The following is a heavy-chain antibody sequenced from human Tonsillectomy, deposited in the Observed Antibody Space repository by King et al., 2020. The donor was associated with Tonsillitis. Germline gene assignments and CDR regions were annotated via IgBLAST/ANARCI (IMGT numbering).Heavy chain of an antibody. J-gene: IGHJ2*01. V-gene: IGHV3-23*03. D-gene: IGHD2-15*01. CDR2: IYTDVTST. Sequence: VQLVESGGGLIQPGGSLRLSCEASGFTFSSYAMSWVRQAPGKGLEWVSVIYTDVTSTYYADSVKGRFTISRDNSKNTLYLQMNSLRAEDTAVYYCAQSLYSYFDLWGRGTLVTVSS. CDR1: GFTFSSYA. CDR3: AQSLYSYFDL.